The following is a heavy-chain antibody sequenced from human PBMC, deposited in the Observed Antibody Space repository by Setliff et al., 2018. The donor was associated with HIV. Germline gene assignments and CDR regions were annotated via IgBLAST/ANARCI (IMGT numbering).Heavy chain of an antibody. CDR2: IYTSGST. V-gene: IGHV4-4*07. CDR1: GGSFSDFY. Sequence: SETLSLTCAVFGGSFSDFYWSWIRQPAGKGLEWIGRIYTSGSTNYNPSLKTRVTLSVDTSKNQFSLRLSSVTAADTAVYYCARGRLPTGMDVWGKGTTVTVSS. J-gene: IGHJ6*04. CDR3: ARGRLPTGMDV. D-gene: IGHD4-17*01.